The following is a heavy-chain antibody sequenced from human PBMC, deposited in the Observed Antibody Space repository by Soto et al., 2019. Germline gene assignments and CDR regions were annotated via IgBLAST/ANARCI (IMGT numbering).Heavy chain of an antibody. CDR3: AKGHGSCTYYSAPVDY. CDR1: GGSISTNDYY. J-gene: IGHJ4*02. D-gene: IGHD3-10*01. Sequence: PSETLSLTCTVSGGSISTNDYYWSWIRQPPGKGLEWVGYSYYIGSTYYNPSLNSRVSISPDTSRNQISLRLSSVTAADTAVYYCAKGHGSCTYYSAPVDYWGQGILVTVSS. V-gene: IGHV4-30-4*01. CDR2: SYYIGST.